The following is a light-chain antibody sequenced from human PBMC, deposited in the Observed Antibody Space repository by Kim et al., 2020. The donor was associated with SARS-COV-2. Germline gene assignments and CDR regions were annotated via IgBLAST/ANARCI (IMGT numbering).Light chain of an antibody. CDR3: MQATQFPPLT. J-gene: IGKJ5*01. CDR2: KIS. CDR1: QTRVDSDGNTD. Sequence: APVSCRASQTRVDSDGNTDLSWLQQRPGQPPSILIYKISNRFSGVPDGFSGSGAGTDFTLKINRVEAEDVVVYYCMQATQFPPLTFGEGTRLEIK. V-gene: IGKV2-24*01.